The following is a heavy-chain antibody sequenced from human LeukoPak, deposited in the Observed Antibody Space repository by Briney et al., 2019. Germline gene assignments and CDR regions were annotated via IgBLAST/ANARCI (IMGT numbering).Heavy chain of an antibody. CDR3: AKVGGYSSPFNYYYYMDV. D-gene: IGHD6-13*01. Sequence: GRSLRLSCAASGFTFSSYGMHWVRQAPGKGLEWVAFIRYDGSNKYYADSVKGRFTISRDNSKNTLYLQMNSLRAEDTAVYYCAKVGGYSSPFNYYYYMDVWGKGTTVTVSS. J-gene: IGHJ6*03. V-gene: IGHV3-30*02. CDR1: GFTFSSYG. CDR2: IRYDGSNK.